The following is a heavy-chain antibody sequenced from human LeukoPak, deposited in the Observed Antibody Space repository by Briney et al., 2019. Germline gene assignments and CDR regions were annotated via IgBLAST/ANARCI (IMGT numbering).Heavy chain of an antibody. J-gene: IGHJ5*02. CDR1: DCIFTSYG. V-gene: IGHV1-18*01. Sequence: ASVKVSCKASDCIFTSYGISWVRQAPGQGLEWMGWISTNKGNTNYAQRLQGRVTMTTDTSTSTAYMELRSLRSDDTAIYYCVRDIQWRFDPWGQGTLVTVSS. CDR3: VRDIQWRFDP. D-gene: IGHD2-8*01. CDR2: ISTNKGNT.